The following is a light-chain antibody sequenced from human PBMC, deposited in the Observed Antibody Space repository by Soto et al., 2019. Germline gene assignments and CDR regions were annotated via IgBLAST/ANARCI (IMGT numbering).Light chain of an antibody. J-gene: IGLJ2*01. Sequence: QSVLTQPASVSGSPGQSITISCTGTSSDVGGYNYVSWYQQHPGKAPKLMIYDVINRPSGVSNRFSGSKSGNTASLTISGLQAEDEADYYCSSYTSSNTVVFGGGTQLTVL. CDR1: SSDVGGYNY. CDR2: DVI. V-gene: IGLV2-14*01. CDR3: SSYTSSNTVV.